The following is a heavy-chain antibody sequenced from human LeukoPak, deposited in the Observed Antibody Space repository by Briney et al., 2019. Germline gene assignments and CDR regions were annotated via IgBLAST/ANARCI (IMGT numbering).Heavy chain of an antibody. J-gene: IGHJ5*02. CDR2: IYHSGST. CDR1: GYSLSSGYY. D-gene: IGHD3-3*01. Sequence: PSETLSLTCAVSGYSLSSGYYWGWIRQPPGKGPEWIGSIYHSGSTYYNPSLKSRVTISVDTSKNQFSLKLSSVTAADTAVYYCARDATLAPFWSGYYSGHNWFDPWGQGTLVTVSS. V-gene: IGHV4-38-2*02. CDR3: ARDATLAPFWSGYYSGHNWFDP.